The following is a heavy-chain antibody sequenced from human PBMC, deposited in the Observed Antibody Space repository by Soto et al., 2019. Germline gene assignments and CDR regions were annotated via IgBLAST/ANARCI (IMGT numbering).Heavy chain of an antibody. CDR1: GFTVSSNY. CDR3: AMSIAYYPIFDY. J-gene: IGHJ4*02. V-gene: IGHV3-66*01. Sequence: EVQLVESGGGLVQPGGSLRLSCAASGFTVSSNYMNWVRQAPGKGLEWVSVIYSGSSTYYADSVKGRFTISRDNSKNTLYLPMNSLRPEHTAVYYCAMSIAYYPIFDYCRQGTLVTVSS. D-gene: IGHD3-22*01. CDR2: IYSGSST.